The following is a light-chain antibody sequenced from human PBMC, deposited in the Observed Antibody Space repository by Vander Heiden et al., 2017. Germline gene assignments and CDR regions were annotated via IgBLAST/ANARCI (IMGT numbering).Light chain of an antibody. CDR2: EDK. Sequence: FKLTQPHSVSESPGKTVTISCTARSGSIASNYVQWYQQRPGSAPTTVIYEDKYRPSGVPDRVAGSIDSSSNAASLTISGLKTEDEGDYFCQTYDSNNWVFGGGTKLTVL. V-gene: IGLV6-57*02. CDR1: SGSIASNY. CDR3: QTYDSNNWV. J-gene: IGLJ3*02.